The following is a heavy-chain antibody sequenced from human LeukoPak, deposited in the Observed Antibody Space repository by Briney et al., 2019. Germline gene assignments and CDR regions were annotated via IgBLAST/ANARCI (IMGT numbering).Heavy chain of an antibody. V-gene: IGHV3-48*04. J-gene: IGHJ5*02. CDR2: ISGSSSTI. CDR1: GFTFSSYN. CDR3: TRDATVTMGSWFDP. D-gene: IGHD4-17*01. Sequence: GGSLRLSCAASGFTFSSYNMNWVRQAPGKGLEWVSFISGSSSTIYYADSVKGRFTISRDNAKNTLYLQMNSLRAEDTAVYYCTRDATVTMGSWFDPWGQGTLVTVSS.